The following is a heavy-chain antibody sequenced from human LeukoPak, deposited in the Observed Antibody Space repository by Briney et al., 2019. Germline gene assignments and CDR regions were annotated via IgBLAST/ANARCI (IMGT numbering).Heavy chain of an antibody. V-gene: IGHV1-2*06. J-gene: IGHJ4*02. CDR1: GYTFTGYH. CDR2: INPNSGDT. Sequence: ASVKVSCKASGYTFTGYHMHWVRQAPGQGLEWMGRINPNSGDTNYAQKFQGRVTMTRDTSISTAYMELSRLRSDDTAVYYCARDYWSSTSCLLDYWGQGTLVTVSS. CDR3: ARDYWSSTSCLLDY. D-gene: IGHD2-2*01.